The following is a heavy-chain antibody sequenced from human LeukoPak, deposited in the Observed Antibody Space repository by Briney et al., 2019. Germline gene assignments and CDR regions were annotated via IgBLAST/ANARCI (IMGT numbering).Heavy chain of an antibody. CDR2: IYPGDSDT. Sequence: GESLKISCKGSGYSFTSYWIGWVRQMPGKGLEWMGIIYPGDSDTRYSPSFQGQVTISADKSISTAYLQWSSLKASDTAMYYCARHRGDYGSGSYYNLYYYMDVWGKGTTVTISS. J-gene: IGHJ6*03. V-gene: IGHV5-51*01. CDR3: ARHRGDYGSGSYYNLYYYMDV. CDR1: GYSFTSYW. D-gene: IGHD3-10*01.